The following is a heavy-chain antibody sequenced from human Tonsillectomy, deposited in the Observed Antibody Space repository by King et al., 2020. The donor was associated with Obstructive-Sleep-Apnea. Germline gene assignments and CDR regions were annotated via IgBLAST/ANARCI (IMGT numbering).Heavy chain of an antibody. CDR1: GFTFSSYA. Sequence: VQLVESGGGLVQPGGSLRLSCAASGFTFSSYAMSWVRQAPGKGLEWGSGISGSGGSTYYADSVKGRFTISRDNSKNTLYLQMNSLRAEDTAVHYCAKDRKNIAVAGTDLWGQGTLVTVSS. J-gene: IGHJ4*02. CDR3: AKDRKNIAVAGTDL. D-gene: IGHD6-19*01. V-gene: IGHV3-23*04. CDR2: ISGSGGST.